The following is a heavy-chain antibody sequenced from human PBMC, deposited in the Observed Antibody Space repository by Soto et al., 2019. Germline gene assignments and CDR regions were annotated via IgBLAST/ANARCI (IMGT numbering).Heavy chain of an antibody. CDR2: ISYDGSNK. V-gene: IGHV3-30-3*01. J-gene: IGHJ4*02. D-gene: IGHD3-22*01. CDR3: ARVLGGYPNFDY. CDR1: GFTFSSYA. Sequence: QVQLVESGGGVVQPGRSLRLSCAASGFTFSSYALHWFRQAPGKGLEWVAFISYDGSNKFYADSVKGRFTISRDTSKNTLYLQMNSLRAEDTAVYYCARVLGGYPNFDYWGQGTLVTVSS.